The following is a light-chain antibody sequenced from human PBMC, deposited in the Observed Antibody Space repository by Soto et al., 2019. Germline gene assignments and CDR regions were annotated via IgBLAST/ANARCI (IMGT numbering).Light chain of an antibody. CDR2: SAS. CDR1: QRISTF. V-gene: IGKV1-39*01. CDR3: QQSYRLPLT. Sequence: DIQMTQSPSYLSAFVGDIVTITCHASQRISTFLNWYHQKPGKAPKLLIYSASYLQSGVPSNFSGSGSGTYFTLSIVTLQPEDFGTYFFQQSYRLPLTFGGVNKVE. J-gene: IGKJ4*01.